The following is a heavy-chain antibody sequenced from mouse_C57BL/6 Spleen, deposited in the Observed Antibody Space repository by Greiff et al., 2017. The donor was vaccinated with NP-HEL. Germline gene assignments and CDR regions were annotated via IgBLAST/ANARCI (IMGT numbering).Heavy chain of an antibody. Sequence: QVQLQQSGAELVKPGASVKLSCKASGYTFTEYTIHWVKQRSGQGLEWIGWFYPGSGSIKYNEKFKDKATLTADKSSSTVYMELSRLTSEDSAVYFCARHEEAFTTVVARYFDVWGTGTTVTVSS. CDR2: FYPGSGSI. CDR3: ARHEEAFTTVVARYFDV. D-gene: IGHD1-1*01. CDR1: GYTFTEYT. V-gene: IGHV1-62-2*01. J-gene: IGHJ1*03.